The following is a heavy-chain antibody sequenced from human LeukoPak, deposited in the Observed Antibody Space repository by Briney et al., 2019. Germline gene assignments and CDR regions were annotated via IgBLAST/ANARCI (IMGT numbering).Heavy chain of an antibody. CDR3: ARAALLWFGEKNDAFDI. V-gene: IGHV3-7*01. CDR1: GFTFRSFA. Sequence: GGSLRLSCAASGFTFRSFALSWVRQAPGKGLEWVANIKQDGSEKYYVDSVKGRFTISRDNAKNSLYLQMNSLRAEDTAVYYCARAALLWFGEKNDAFDIWGQGTMVTVSS. J-gene: IGHJ3*02. D-gene: IGHD3-10*01. CDR2: IKQDGSEK.